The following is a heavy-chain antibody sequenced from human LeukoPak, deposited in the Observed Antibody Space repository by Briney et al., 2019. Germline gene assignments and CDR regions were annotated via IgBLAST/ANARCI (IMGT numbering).Heavy chain of an antibody. CDR1: GGSISSYY. V-gene: IGHV4-39*01. D-gene: IGHD1-26*01. CDR3: ARRSGSSYYYYGMDV. CDR2: IYYSGST. J-gene: IGHJ6*02. Sequence: SETLSLTCTVSGGSISSYYWGWIRQPPGKGLEWIGSIYYSGSTYYNPSLKSRVTISVDTSKNQFSLKLSSVTAADTAVYYCARRSGSSYYYYGMDVWGQGTTVTVSS.